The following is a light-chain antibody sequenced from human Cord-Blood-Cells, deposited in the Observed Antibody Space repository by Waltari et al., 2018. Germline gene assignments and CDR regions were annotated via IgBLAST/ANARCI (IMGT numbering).Light chain of an antibody. CDR1: QSVSSN. Sequence: EIVMTQSPANLSVSPGERATLSCRASQSVSSNLAWYQQKPGQAPRLLIYGASTRATGNPARFSGSGSGTEFTLTISSLQSEDFAVYYCQQYNNWPPGTFGQGTKVEIK. V-gene: IGKV3-15*01. CDR3: QQYNNWPPGT. CDR2: GAS. J-gene: IGKJ1*01.